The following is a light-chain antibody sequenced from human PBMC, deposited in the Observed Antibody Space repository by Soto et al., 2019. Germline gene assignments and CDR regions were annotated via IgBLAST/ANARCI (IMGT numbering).Light chain of an antibody. CDR1: QTINNY. J-gene: IGKJ1*01. CDR3: QQFYGAPQT. Sequence: DIQMTQSPSSLSASVGDRVTITCRSSQTINNYLNWYLQRPGKAPVLLLYSTSTLQSGAPSRFSGRGSETDFNLTISNLQPEDFATYYCQQFYGAPQTFGQGTRVDI. V-gene: IGKV1-39*01. CDR2: STS.